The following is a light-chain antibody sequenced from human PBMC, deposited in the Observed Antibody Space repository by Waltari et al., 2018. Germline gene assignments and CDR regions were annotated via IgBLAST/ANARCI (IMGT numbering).Light chain of an antibody. J-gene: IGKJ4*01. Sequence: DIVMTQSPLSLPVTPGEPASISCRSSQSPRHGDGRNFLDWYLQTSGQSPQLLIYMGSNRAYGVPDRFSGSGSGTYFTLKISRVEAEDVGVYYCMQARQPPYTFGGGTKVEIK. V-gene: IGKV2-28*01. CDR3: MQARQPPYT. CDR1: QSPRHGDGRNF. CDR2: MGS.